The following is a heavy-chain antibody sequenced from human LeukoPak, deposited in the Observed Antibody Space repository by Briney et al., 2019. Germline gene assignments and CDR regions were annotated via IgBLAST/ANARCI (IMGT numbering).Heavy chain of an antibody. CDR2: ISSSGSTI. J-gene: IGHJ3*02. CDR3: ATHYDFWSGYPDAFDI. CDR1: GFTFSDYY. V-gene: IGHV3-11*01. D-gene: IGHD3-3*01. Sequence: GGSLRLSCAASGFTFSDYYMSWIRQAPGKGLERVSYISSSGSTIYYADSVKGRFTISRDNAKNSLYLQMNSLRAEDTAVYYCATHYDFWSGYPDAFDIWGQGTMVTVSS.